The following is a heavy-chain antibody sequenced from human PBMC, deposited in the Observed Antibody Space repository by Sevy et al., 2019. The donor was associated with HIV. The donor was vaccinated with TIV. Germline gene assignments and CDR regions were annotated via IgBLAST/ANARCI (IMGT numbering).Heavy chain of an antibody. CDR1: GFTFSSYD. CDR3: ARNGGAYDTGFDP. V-gene: IGHV3-48*03. CDR2: IRSSGSSI. Sequence: GGSLRLSCAGSGFTFSSYDMNWVRQAPGKGLEWISKIRSSGSSIYYADSVKGRFTIARDNAKNSLNLQMNSLRAEDTALYYCARNGGAYDTGFDPWGQGTLVTVSS. D-gene: IGHD3-22*01. J-gene: IGHJ5*02.